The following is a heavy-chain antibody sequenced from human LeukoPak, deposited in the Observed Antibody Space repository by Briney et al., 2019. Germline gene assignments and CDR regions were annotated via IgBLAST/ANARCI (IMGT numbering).Heavy chain of an antibody. CDR1: GGSISSYY. V-gene: IGHV4-59*08. D-gene: IGHD3-10*01. CDR2: IYYSGST. Sequence: SETLSLTCTVSGGSISSYYWSWIRQPPGKGLEWIGYIYYSGSTNYNPSLKSRVTISVDTSKNQFSLKLSSVTAADTAVYYCARRGDYYGSPENWFDPWGQGTLVTVSS. J-gene: IGHJ5*02. CDR3: ARRGDYYGSPENWFDP.